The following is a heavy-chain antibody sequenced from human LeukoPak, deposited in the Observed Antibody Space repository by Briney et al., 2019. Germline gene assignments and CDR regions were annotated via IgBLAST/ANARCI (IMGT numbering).Heavy chain of an antibody. D-gene: IGHD3-3*01. V-gene: IGHV1-2*02. CDR2: INPNSGGT. Sequence: GASVKVSCKASGYTFTGYYMHWVRQAPGQGLEWMGWINPNSGGTNYAQKFQGRVTMTRDTSISTAYMELSRLRSDDTAVYYCARDYDFWSGYHPFDYRGQGTLVTVSS. CDR3: ARDYDFWSGYHPFDY. CDR1: GYTFTGYY. J-gene: IGHJ4*02.